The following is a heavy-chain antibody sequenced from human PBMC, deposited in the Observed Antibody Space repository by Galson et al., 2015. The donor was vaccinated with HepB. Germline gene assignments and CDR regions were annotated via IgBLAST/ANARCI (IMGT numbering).Heavy chain of an antibody. CDR2: IKSGGTT. V-gene: IGHV3-53*01. Sequence: SLRLSCAASGFTVSVNYISLVRQTPGKGLEWVSLIKSGGTTYYSYSVKGRFTISRDNSNNTLDLQMNSLRVEDTAVYYCARTYGSGTYYSDWGQGTLVTVSS. CDR3: ARTYGSGTYYSD. J-gene: IGHJ4*02. CDR1: GFTVSVNY. D-gene: IGHD3-10*01.